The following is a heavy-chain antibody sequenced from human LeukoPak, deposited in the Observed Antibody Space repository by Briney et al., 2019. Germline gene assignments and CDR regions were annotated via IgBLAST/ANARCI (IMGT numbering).Heavy chain of an antibody. V-gene: IGHV3-33*01. Sequence: GGSLRLSCAASGFNFRSYGMHWVRQAPGKGLEWVAIIWYDGSDKYYADSVKGRFTISRDNSKDTVYLQINSLKAEDTAVYYCARDQGTTAVTSGYFPHWGQGTLVTVSS. CDR1: GFNFRSYG. D-gene: IGHD4-23*01. CDR2: IWYDGSDK. J-gene: IGHJ1*01. CDR3: ARDQGTTAVTSGYFPH.